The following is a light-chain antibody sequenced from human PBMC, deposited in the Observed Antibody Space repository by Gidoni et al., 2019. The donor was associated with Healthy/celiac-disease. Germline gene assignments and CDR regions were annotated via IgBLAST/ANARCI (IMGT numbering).Light chain of an antibody. CDR2: DAS. Sequence: IQMTQSPSSLSASVGDRVTITCQASQDISNYLNWYQQKPGKAPKLLIYDASNLETGVPSRFSGSGSGTDFTFTISSLQPEDIATYYCKQYDNLPWTFGQGTKVEIK. CDR3: KQYDNLPWT. V-gene: IGKV1-33*01. J-gene: IGKJ1*01. CDR1: QDISNY.